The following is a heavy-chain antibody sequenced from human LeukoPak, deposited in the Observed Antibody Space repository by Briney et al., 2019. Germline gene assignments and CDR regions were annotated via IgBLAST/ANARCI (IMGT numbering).Heavy chain of an antibody. CDR1: GYTFTSYG. D-gene: IGHD2-2*01. CDR3: ARGRKSVVVPAAMDY. V-gene: IGHV1-18*01. Sequence: ASVKVSCKASGYTFTSYGISWVRQAPGQGLEWMGWISAYNGNTNYAQKLQGRVTMTTDTSTSTAYMELRSLRSDDTAVYYCARGRKSVVVPAAMDYWGLGTLVTVSS. CDR2: ISAYNGNT. J-gene: IGHJ4*02.